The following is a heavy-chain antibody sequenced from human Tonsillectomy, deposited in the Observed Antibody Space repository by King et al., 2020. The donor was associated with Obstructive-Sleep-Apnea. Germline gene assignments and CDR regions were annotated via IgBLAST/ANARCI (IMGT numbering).Heavy chain of an antibody. CDR2: ISSNGGST. Sequence: VQLVESGGGLVQPGGSLRLSCAASGFTFSSYAMHWVRQAPGKGLEYVSAISSNGGSTYYANSVKGRFTISRDNSKNPLYLQMGSLRAEYMAVYYCAGEAAAAGTYWYFDLWGRGTLVTVSS. D-gene: IGHD6-13*01. CDR3: AGEAAAAGTYWYFDL. CDR1: GFTFSSYA. J-gene: IGHJ2*01. V-gene: IGHV3-64*01.